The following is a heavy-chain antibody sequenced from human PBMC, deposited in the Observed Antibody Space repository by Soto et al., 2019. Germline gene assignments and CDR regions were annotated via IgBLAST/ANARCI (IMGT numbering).Heavy chain of an antibody. V-gene: IGHV1-18*01. CDR1: GYTFNHYG. Sequence: QVQLVQSAAEVKKPGASMRVSCEASGYTFNHYGISWVRQAPGQGIEWLGWISAHNGNTNYAQKLQHRGTMTPDTSTSTAYRQLRSLRSYDPAVYYCARRTLSSFPETEGTDYGLNYWGQGTLVTVSS. CDR2: ISAHNGNT. CDR3: ARRTLSSFPETEGTDYGLNY. J-gene: IGHJ4*02. D-gene: IGHD3-10*01.